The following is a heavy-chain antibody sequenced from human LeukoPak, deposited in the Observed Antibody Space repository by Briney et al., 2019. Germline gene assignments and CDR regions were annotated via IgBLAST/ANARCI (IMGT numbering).Heavy chain of an antibody. CDR2: IIPIFGTA. CDR3: ASLFRRSNYYYYMDV. Sequence: SVKVSCKASGGTFRSYAITWVRQAPGQGLEWMGGIIPIFGTANYARKFQDRVTITADESTSTAYMELSSLRSKDTAVYYCASLFRRSNYYYYMDVWGKGTTVTISS. V-gene: IGHV1-69*13. CDR1: GGTFRSYA. J-gene: IGHJ6*03.